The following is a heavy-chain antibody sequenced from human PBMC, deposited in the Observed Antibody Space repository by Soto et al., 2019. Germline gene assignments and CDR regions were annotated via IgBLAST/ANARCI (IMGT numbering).Heavy chain of an antibody. V-gene: IGHV1-2*02. CDR1: GYPVTAYY. CDR2: INPATGAA. J-gene: IGHJ3*02. Sequence: QLHLVHSGAVVKKPGASVTVSCSASGYPVTAYYMHWVRQAPGRGLEWMGGINPATGAAKYTQTFQGGVTRTRDTSASTVFRELSGLISEGTALFYCARGGGVGVAGSAAFDMWGQGTLVTVSS. CDR3: ARGGGVGVAGSAAFDM. D-gene: IGHD3-3*01.